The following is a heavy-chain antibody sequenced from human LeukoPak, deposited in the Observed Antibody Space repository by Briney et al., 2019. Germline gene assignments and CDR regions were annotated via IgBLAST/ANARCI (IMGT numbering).Heavy chain of an antibody. J-gene: IGHJ6*02. Sequence: GGSLRLSCTASGFSFSNRAMSWVRQAPGMGLEWVSHISDNGGTTFYPASVKGRFTISRDNSKNTVYLQMNSLRVDDAAVYYCGVVIRNRYYYGMDVWGQGTTVTASS. V-gene: IGHV3-23*01. CDR2: ISDNGGTT. CDR1: GFSFSNRA. D-gene: IGHD3-3*01. CDR3: GVVIRNRYYYGMDV.